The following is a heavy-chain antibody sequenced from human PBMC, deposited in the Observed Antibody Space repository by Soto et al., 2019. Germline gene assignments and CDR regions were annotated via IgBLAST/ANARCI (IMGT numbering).Heavy chain of an antibody. J-gene: IGHJ6*02. D-gene: IGHD4-17*01. V-gene: IGHV1-3*01. CDR1: GYTFTSYA. CDR2: INAGNGNT. CDR3: ARDDYLYYYGMDV. Sequence: ASVKVSCKASGYTFTSYAMHWVRQAPGVRQAPGQRLEWMGWINAGNGNTKYSQKFQGRVTITRDTSASTAYMELSSLRSEDTAVYYCARDDYLYYYGMDVWGQGTTVTVS.